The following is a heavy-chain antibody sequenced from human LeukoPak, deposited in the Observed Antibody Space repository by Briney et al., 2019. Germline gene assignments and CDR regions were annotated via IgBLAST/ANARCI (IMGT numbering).Heavy chain of an antibody. V-gene: IGHV4-61*02. J-gene: IGHJ4*02. CDR1: GGSISSGSYY. D-gene: IGHD5-18*01. CDR3: ARGFGYSYDLDY. Sequence: PSETLSLTCTVSGGSISSGSYYWSWIRQPAGKGLEWIGRIYTSGSTNYNPSLKSRVPISVDTSKNQFSLKLSSVTAADTAVYYCARGFGYSYDLDYWGQGTLVTVSS. CDR2: IYTSGST.